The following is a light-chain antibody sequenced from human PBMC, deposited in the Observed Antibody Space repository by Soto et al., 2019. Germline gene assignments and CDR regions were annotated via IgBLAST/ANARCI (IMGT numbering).Light chain of an antibody. CDR1: QGISSY. CDR2: AAS. Sequence: DIQLTQSPSFLSASVGDRVTITCRASQGISSYLAWYQQKPGKAPKLLIYAASTLQSGVPSRFSGSGSGTEFTLTISSLQPEDFATYSCQQLNSYPFTFGGGTKVVIK. CDR3: QQLNSYPFT. V-gene: IGKV1-9*01. J-gene: IGKJ4*01.